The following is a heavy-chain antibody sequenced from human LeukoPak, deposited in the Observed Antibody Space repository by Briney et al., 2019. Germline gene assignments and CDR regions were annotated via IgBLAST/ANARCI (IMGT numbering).Heavy chain of an antibody. D-gene: IGHD1-26*01. CDR3: ARDRGGSYYRRIYYFDY. Sequence: PSETLSLTCTVSGGPISSYYWSWIRQPAGKGLEWIGRIYTSGSTNYNPSLKSRVTISVDTSKHQFSLKRSSVTAADTAVYYCARDRGGSYYRRIYYFDYWGQGTLVTVSS. CDR2: IYTSGST. CDR1: GGPISSYY. V-gene: IGHV4-4*07. J-gene: IGHJ4*02.